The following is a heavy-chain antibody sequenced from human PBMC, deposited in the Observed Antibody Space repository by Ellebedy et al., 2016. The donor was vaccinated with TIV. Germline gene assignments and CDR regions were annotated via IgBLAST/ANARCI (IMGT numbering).Heavy chain of an antibody. Sequence: ASVKVSCKASGYTFTANYVHWVRQVPGQGLEWMGWINPDSGGTNFAQKFQDRVSVTRDTSVSTVYMELSRLESDDTAVYFCARVRRASSGMDVWGQGTKVTVS. CDR1: GYTFTANY. J-gene: IGHJ6*02. CDR2: INPDSGGT. V-gene: IGHV1-2*02. D-gene: IGHD3-10*01. CDR3: ARVRRASSGMDV.